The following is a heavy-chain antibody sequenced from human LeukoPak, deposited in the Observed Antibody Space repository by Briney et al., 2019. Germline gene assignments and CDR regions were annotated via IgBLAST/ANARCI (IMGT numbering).Heavy chain of an antibody. CDR3: AKGVCSGGSCYYFDY. V-gene: IGHV3-53*01. D-gene: IGHD2-15*01. CDR1: EFSVGSNY. CDR2: IYSGGST. J-gene: IGHJ4*02. Sequence: GGSLRLSCAASEFSVGSNYMTWVRQAPGKGLEWVSLIYSGGSTYYADSVKGRFTISRDNSKNTLYLQMNSLRAEDTAVYYCAKGVCSGGSCYYFDYWGQGTLVTVSS.